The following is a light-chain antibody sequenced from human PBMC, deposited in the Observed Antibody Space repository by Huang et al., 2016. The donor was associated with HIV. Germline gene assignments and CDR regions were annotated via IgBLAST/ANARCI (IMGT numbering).Light chain of an antibody. V-gene: IGKV3-11*01. CDR3: QQRSSGVT. CDR2: DAS. CDR1: QSVGNY. J-gene: IGKJ4*01. Sequence: IVLTQSPATLSWYPGERVTLSCRASQSVGNYIAWYQQHPGHSPKLLIYDASNRATGTPVRFSGSGSGTHFTLTIDSLQSEDFANYYCQQRSSGVTFGGGTKLQVK.